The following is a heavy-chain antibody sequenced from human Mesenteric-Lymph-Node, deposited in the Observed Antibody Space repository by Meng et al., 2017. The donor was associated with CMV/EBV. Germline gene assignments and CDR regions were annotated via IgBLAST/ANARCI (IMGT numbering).Heavy chain of an antibody. V-gene: IGHV3-11*01. Sequence: AASGFNFSDYYMGWVRQAPGKGLQWVSYISTSGTTMYYVDSVKGRFTTSRDNAKNSLYLQLNSLRAEDTAVYYCARDCSSTNCFDFWGQGTLVTVSS. J-gene: IGHJ4*02. CDR3: ARDCSSTNCFDF. CDR1: GFNFSDYY. D-gene: IGHD2-2*01. CDR2: ISTSGTTM.